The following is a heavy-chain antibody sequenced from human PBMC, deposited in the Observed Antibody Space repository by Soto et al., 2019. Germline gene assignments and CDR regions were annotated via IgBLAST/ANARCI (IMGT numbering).Heavy chain of an antibody. CDR3: ARGSSRFLEWLLNWFDP. Sequence: SETLSLTCAVYGGSFSGYYWSWIRQPPGKGLEWIGEINHSGSTNYNPSLKSRVTISVDTSKNQFSLKLSSVTAADTAVYYCARGSSRFLEWLLNWFDPWGQGTLVTVSS. CDR2: INHSGST. J-gene: IGHJ5*02. D-gene: IGHD3-3*01. V-gene: IGHV4-34*01. CDR1: GGSFSGYY.